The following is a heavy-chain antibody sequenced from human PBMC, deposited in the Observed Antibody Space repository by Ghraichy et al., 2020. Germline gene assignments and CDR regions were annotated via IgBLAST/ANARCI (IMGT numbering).Heavy chain of an antibody. CDR2: IYTSGTT. V-gene: IGHV4-4*07. D-gene: IGHD3-22*01. CDR3: ARDGFYYGSSGFDS. J-gene: IGHJ4*02. Sequence: SQTLSLTCSVSGGSVSSYYWSWIRQAAGKGLEWIGRIYTSGTTHSNPSLKSRVTMSVDTSKNQFSLEVTSVTAADTAVYYGARDGFYYGSSGFDSWVQGILVTVSS. CDR1: GGSVSSYY.